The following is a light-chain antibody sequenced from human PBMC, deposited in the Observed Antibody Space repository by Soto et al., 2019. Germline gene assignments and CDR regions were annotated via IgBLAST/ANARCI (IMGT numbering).Light chain of an antibody. CDR3: QQRSNWPLT. CDR2: DAS. J-gene: IGKJ4*01. V-gene: IGKV3-11*01. CDR1: QSVSSY. Sequence: EIVLTSFPATLSLSPGERATLSCRASQSVSSYLAWYQQKPGQAPRLLIYDASNRATGIPARFSGSGSGTDFTLTISSLEPEDFAVYYCQQRSNWPLTFGGGTKVDIK.